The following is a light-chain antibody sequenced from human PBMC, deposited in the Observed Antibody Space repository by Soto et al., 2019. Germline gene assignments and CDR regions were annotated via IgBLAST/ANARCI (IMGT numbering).Light chain of an antibody. J-gene: IGLJ2*01. CDR3: SSYTTSGALVV. V-gene: IGLV2-14*01. Sequence: QSALTQPASVSGSPGQSIAISCTGSSSDIGGYNYVSWYQQHPGKAPKLMIYDVSNRPSGVSNRYSGSKSGNTASPTISGLQAEDEADYYCSSYTTSGALVVFGGGTKVTVL. CDR1: SSDIGGYNY. CDR2: DVS.